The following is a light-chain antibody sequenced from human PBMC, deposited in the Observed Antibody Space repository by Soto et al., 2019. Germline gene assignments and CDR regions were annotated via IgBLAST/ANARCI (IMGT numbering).Light chain of an antibody. J-gene: IGKJ1*01. CDR3: QKYDTAPLT. V-gene: IGKV1-27*01. Sequence: IQLTLAPSSLSASVEDRVTIACRASQGISTYLAWYQQKPGKVPKLLIYAASTLLSGVPSRFSGSGSGTDFTLTISSLQPEDVATYYCQKYDTAPLTFGQGTKVDI. CDR1: QGISTY. CDR2: AAS.